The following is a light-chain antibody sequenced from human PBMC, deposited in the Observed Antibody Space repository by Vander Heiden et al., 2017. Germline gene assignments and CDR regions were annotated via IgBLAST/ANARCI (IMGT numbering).Light chain of an antibody. J-gene: IGLJ2*01. CDR3: QSYDSSNVV. CDR1: SDSIDSNY. Sequence: FMLPQPHSVSESPGQTVTFSCTRSSDSIDSNYVQWYQQRPGSSPTTVIYEDNQSPSGVPDRFSGSIDSSSNSASLTISGRKNEDEADYYCQSYDSSNVVFGGGTKLTVL. V-gene: IGLV6-57*01. CDR2: EDN.